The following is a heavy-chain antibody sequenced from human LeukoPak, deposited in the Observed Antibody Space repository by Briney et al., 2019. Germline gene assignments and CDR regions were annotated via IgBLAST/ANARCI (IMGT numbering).Heavy chain of an antibody. CDR3: ARWYLRERAFDI. Sequence: GGSLRLSCAASGFTFSSYDMHWVRQATGKGLEWVSAIGTAGDTYYPGSVKGRFTISRENAKNSLYLQMNSLRAGDTAVYYCARWYLRERAFDIWGQGTMVTVSS. CDR2: IGTAGDT. J-gene: IGHJ3*02. CDR1: GFTFSSYD. D-gene: IGHD6-13*01. V-gene: IGHV3-13*01.